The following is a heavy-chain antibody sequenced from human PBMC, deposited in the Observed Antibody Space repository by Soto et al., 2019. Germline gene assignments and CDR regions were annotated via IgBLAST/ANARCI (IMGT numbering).Heavy chain of an antibody. D-gene: IGHD2-2*01. J-gene: IGHJ6*02. Sequence: SVKVSCKASGGTFSSYAISWVRQAPGQGLEWMGGIIPIFGTANYAQKFQGRVTITADESTSTAYMELSSLRSEDTAVYYCAGGVVPAATYYYYYGMDVWGQGTTVTVSS. CDR2: IIPIFGTA. V-gene: IGHV1-69*13. CDR1: GGTFSSYA. CDR3: AGGVVPAATYYYYYGMDV.